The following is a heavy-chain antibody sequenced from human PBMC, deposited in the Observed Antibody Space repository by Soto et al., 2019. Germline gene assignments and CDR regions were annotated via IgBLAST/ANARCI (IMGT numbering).Heavy chain of an antibody. V-gene: IGHV3-23*01. Sequence: EVHLLESGGGLVQPGGSLRLSCAASGFTFSSYAMSWVRQAPGKGLEWVSSVSAGGGSTYYADTVKGRFTVSRDNSHTTLYQQLSRLRAEDTAVYYCAHGGGMAVPGIASRGDYWGQGSLVTVSS. CDR3: AHGGGMAVPGIASRGDY. CDR2: VSAGGGST. J-gene: IGHJ4*02. CDR1: GFTFSSYA. D-gene: IGHD6-19*01.